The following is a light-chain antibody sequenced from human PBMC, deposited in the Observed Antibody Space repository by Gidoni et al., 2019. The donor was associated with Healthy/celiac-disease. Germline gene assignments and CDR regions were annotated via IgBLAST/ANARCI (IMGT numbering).Light chain of an antibody. CDR2: KDS. CDR3: QSADSSGTYQV. J-gene: IGLJ2*01. V-gene: IGLV3-25*03. Sequence: SYELTQPPSVSVSPGQTARITCSGDALPKQYAYWYQQKPGQAPVLGIYKDSERPSGIPERFSGSSSGTTVTLTISGVQAEDEADYYCQSADSSGTYQVFGGGTKLTVL. CDR1: ALPKQY.